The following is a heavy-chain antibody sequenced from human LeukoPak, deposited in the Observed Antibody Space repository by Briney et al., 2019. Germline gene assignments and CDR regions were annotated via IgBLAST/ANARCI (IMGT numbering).Heavy chain of an antibody. CDR3: AAYSSGYYYGVYYYGMDV. J-gene: IGHJ6*02. D-gene: IGHD3-22*01. V-gene: IGHV1-69*04. CDR2: IIPILGIA. CDR1: GGTFSSYA. Sequence: SVKVSCKASGGTFSSYAISWVRQAPGQGLEWMGRIIPILGIANYAQKFQGRVTMTRNTSISTAYMELSSLRSEDTAVYYCAAYSSGYYYGVYYYGMDVWGQGTTVTVSS.